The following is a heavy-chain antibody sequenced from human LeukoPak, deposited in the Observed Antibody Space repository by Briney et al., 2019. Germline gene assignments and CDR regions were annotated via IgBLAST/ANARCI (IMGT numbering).Heavy chain of an antibody. CDR2: IYYSGST. Sequence: PSETLSLTCTVSGGSISSSSYYWGWIRQPPGKGLEWIGSIYYSGSTYYNPSLKSRVTISVDTSKNQFSLKLSSVTAADTAVYYCARLLIYGSGSLDYWGQGTLVTVSS. V-gene: IGHV4-39*01. CDR1: GGSISSSSYY. D-gene: IGHD3-10*01. J-gene: IGHJ4*02. CDR3: ARLLIYGSGSLDY.